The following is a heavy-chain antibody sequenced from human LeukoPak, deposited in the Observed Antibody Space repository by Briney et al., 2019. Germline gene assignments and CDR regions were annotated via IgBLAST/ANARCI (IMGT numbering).Heavy chain of an antibody. CDR2: ISGSGGST. D-gene: IGHD5-12*01. J-gene: IGHJ4*02. CDR1: GLTFSSYA. CDR3: AKEFGGYDTIDY. V-gene: IGHV3-23*01. Sequence: GGSLRLTCAASGLTFSSYAMSWVRQAPGKGLEWVSAISGSGGSTYYADSVKGRFTISRDNSKNTLYLQMNSLRAEDTAVYYCAKEFGGYDTIDYWGQGTLVTVSS.